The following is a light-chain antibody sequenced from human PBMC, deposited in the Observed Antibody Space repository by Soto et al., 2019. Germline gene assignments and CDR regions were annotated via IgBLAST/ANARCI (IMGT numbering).Light chain of an antibody. CDR1: SSDVGGYNY. CDR2: EVT. Sequence: QSALTQPPSACGSLGQSVTISCTGTSSDVGGYNYVSWHQQHPGKAPKLMIYEVTDRPSGVPDRFSGSKSGNTASLTVSGLQAEDEADYYCSSFAGGGNPVLFGGGTKLTVL. CDR3: SSFAGGGNPVL. J-gene: IGLJ2*01. V-gene: IGLV2-8*01.